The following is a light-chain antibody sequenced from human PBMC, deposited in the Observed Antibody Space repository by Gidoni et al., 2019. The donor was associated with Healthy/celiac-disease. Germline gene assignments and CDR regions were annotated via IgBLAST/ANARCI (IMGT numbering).Light chain of an antibody. CDR3: MQALQTPH. CDR2: LGS. Sequence: DIVMTQSPLSLPVTPGEPASISCRSSQGLLHSNGYNYLDWYLQKPGQSPQLLIYLGSNRASGVPDRFSGSGSGTDFTLKISRVEAEDVGVYYCMQALQTPHFGQXTRLEIK. J-gene: IGKJ5*01. V-gene: IGKV2-28*01. CDR1: QGLLHSNGYNY.